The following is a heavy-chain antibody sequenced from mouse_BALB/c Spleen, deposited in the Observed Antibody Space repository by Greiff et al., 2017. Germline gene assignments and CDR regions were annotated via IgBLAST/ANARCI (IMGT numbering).Heavy chain of an antibody. CDR1: GFNIKDYN. J-gene: IGHJ3*01. Sequence: VQLKQSGAELVRPGASVKLSCTASGFNIKDYNMHWVKQRPDQGLEWIGWIDPENGDTKYAPKFKGKATMTADTSSSTAYMQLSSLTSEDSAVYYGTRGGISFAYWGQGTLVTVSA. CDR3: TRGGISFAY. D-gene: IGHD1-3*01. V-gene: IGHV14-4*02. CDR2: IDPENGDT.